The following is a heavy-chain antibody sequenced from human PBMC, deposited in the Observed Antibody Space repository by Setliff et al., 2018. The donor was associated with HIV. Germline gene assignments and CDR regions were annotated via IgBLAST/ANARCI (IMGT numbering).Heavy chain of an antibody. CDR2: VYYNGKI. D-gene: IGHD2-15*01. CDR1: GVSFSTDMYY. Sequence: SETLSLTCTVSGVSFSTDMYYWGWIRQPPGKGLEWVGSVYYNGKIFYNPSLKSRVTISLDSSKNQLSLRLKSVTAAGTAVYFCARRAESTTTWFSSWYSYDMDVWGQGTTVTVSS. V-gene: IGHV4-39*01. J-gene: IGHJ6*02. CDR3: ARRAESTTTWFSSWYSYDMDV.